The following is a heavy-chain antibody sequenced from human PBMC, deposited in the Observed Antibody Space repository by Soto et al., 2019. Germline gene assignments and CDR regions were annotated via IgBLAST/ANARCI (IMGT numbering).Heavy chain of an antibody. J-gene: IGHJ3*02. CDR2: INPSGGST. CDR3: ARDLSTTVVSRGGDAFDI. D-gene: IGHD4-17*01. CDR1: GYTFTSYY. V-gene: IGHV1-46*01. Sequence: QVQLVQSGAEVKKPGASVKVSCKASGYTFTSYYMHWVRQAPGQGLEWMGIINPSGGSTSYAQKFQGRVTMTRDTSTSTVYMELSSLRSEDTAVYYCARDLSTTVVSRGGDAFDIWGQGTMVTVSS.